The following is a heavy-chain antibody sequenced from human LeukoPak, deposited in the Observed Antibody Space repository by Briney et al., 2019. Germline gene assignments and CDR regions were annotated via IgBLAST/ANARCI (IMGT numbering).Heavy chain of an antibody. CDR3: ARGVSIRRYAWAY. CDR2: VNPNSGST. Sequence: ASVKVSCKSSGYSFTDYDIIWVRQAAGQGLEWVGLVNPNSGSTAYAQKFQGRVTMTSSNSITTIYMELSSLRSDDSAVYYCARGVSIRRYAWAYWGQGTLVTVSS. V-gene: IGHV1-8*02. J-gene: IGHJ4*02. D-gene: IGHD3-16*01. CDR1: GYSFTDYD.